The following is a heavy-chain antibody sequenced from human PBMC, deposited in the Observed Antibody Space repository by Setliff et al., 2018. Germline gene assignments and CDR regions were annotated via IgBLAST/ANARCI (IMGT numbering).Heavy chain of an antibody. V-gene: IGHV3-21*01. CDR1: GFSLSDYS. CDR2: ISSSSTYI. CDR3: GPGGKGLLEN. Sequence: GGSLRLSCAASGFSLSDYSMNWVRQAPGKGLEWVSSISSSSTYIFYADSVRGRLTVSRDNAKNSLYLQMNSLRAEDTAIYYCGPGGKGLLENWGQGTLVTVSS. D-gene: IGHD3-10*01. J-gene: IGHJ4*02.